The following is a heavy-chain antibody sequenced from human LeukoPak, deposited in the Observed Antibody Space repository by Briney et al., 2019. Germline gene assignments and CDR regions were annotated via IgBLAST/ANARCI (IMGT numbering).Heavy chain of an antibody. Sequence: SETLSLTCTVSGGSISSSSYYRGWIRQPPGKGLEWIGSIYYSGSTYYNPSLKSRVTISVDTSKNQFSLKLSSVTAADTAVYYCARDGRKLYYDFWSGYYSGPLDYWGQGTLVTVSS. J-gene: IGHJ4*02. V-gene: IGHV4-39*07. CDR3: ARDGRKLYYDFWSGYYSGPLDY. CDR1: GGSISSSSYY. D-gene: IGHD3-3*01. CDR2: IYYSGST.